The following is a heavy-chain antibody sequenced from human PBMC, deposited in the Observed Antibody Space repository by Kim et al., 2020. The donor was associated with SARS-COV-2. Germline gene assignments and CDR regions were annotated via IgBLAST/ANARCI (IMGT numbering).Heavy chain of an antibody. CDR3: ARALDPVRGVNFDY. Sequence: SETLSLTCTVSGGSISSYYWSRIRQPPGKGLEWMGYIYYSGSTNYNPSLKSRVTISVDTSKNQFSLKLSSVTAADTAVYYCARALDPVRGVNFDYWGQGTLVTVSS. D-gene: IGHD3-10*01. J-gene: IGHJ4*02. CDR1: GGSISSYY. V-gene: IGHV4-59*13. CDR2: IYYSGST.